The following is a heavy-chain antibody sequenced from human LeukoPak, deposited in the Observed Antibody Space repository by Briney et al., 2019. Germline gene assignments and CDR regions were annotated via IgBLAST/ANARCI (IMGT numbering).Heavy chain of an antibody. J-gene: IGHJ4*02. Sequence: SVKVSCKASGGTFSSYAISWVRQAPGQGLEWMGGIIPIFGTANYAQKLQGRVTMTTDTSTSTAYMELRSLRSDDTAVYYCARDSLYSSSSGRSDYWGQGTLVTVSS. CDR3: ARDSLYSSSSGRSDY. CDR2: IIPIFGTA. D-gene: IGHD6-6*01. CDR1: GGTFSSYA. V-gene: IGHV1-69*05.